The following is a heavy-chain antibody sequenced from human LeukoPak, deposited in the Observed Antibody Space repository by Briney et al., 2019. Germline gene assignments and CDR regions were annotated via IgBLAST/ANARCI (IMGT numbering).Heavy chain of an antibody. CDR3: ARDYGDYVNYYYYYYMDV. V-gene: IGHV1-18*01. CDR2: INTYNGNT. CDR1: GYTFTNYG. J-gene: IGHJ6*03. D-gene: IGHD4-17*01. Sequence: ASVKVSCKASGYTFTNYGISWVRQAPGQGLEWMGWINTYNGNTNYAQKLRGRVTMTTDTSTSTAYMELRSLRSDDTAVYYCARDYGDYVNYYYYYYMDVWGKGTTVTVSS.